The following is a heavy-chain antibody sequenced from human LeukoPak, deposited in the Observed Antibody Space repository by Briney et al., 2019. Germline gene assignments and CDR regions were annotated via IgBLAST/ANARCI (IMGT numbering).Heavy chain of an antibody. D-gene: IGHD3/OR15-3a*01. Sequence: GRSLRLSCAASGFNFDGFALFWVRQAPGQGLEYVSGINWNSGSVDYADSVKGRFTTSRDNAKNSLYLQMNSLRVEDTALYYCAKGTGCYYGPFDSWGQGTLVTVSS. CDR2: INWNSGSV. V-gene: IGHV3-9*01. CDR3: AKGTGCYYGPFDS. J-gene: IGHJ4*02. CDR1: GFNFDGFA.